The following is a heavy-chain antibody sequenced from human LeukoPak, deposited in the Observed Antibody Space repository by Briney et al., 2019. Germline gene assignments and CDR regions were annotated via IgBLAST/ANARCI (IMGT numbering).Heavy chain of an antibody. Sequence: SETLSLTCTVSGGSISSYYWSWIRQPAGKGLEWIGRIYTSGSTNYNPSLKSRVTMSVDTSKNQFSLKLSSVTAADTAMYYCARAEVVAGYYYYGMDVWGQGTTVTVSS. CDR1: GGSISSYY. V-gene: IGHV4-4*07. CDR2: IYTSGST. CDR3: ARAEVVAGYYYYGMDV. D-gene: IGHD6-19*01. J-gene: IGHJ6*02.